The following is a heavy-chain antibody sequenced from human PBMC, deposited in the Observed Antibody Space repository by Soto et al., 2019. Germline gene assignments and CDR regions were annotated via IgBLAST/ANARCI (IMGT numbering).Heavy chain of an antibody. J-gene: IGHJ6*02. CDR2: ISYDGSNK. Sequence: QVQLVESGGGVVQPGRSLRLSCAASGFTFSSYGMHWVRQAPGKGLERVAVISYDGSNKYYADSVKGRFTNSRDNSKNTLYLQMNILRAEDTAVYYCAKDLLGPGRAYGMDGWGQGTTVTVSS. V-gene: IGHV3-30*18. CDR3: AKDLLGPGRAYGMDG. D-gene: IGHD7-27*01. CDR1: GFTFSSYG.